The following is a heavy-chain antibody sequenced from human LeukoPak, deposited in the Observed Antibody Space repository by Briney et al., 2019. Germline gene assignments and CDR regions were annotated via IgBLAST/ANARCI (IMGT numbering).Heavy chain of an antibody. CDR1: RFTFSSYG. CDR2: IWYDGSNK. J-gene: IGHJ4*02. Sequence: PGRSLRLSCAASRFTFSSYGMHWVRQAPGNGLEWVAVIWYDGSNKYYADSVKGRFTISRDNSKNTLYLQMNSLRAEDTAVYYCARERWYCGGDCYPTYWGQGTLVTVSS. V-gene: IGHV3-33*01. D-gene: IGHD2-21*02. CDR3: ARERWYCGGDCYPTY.